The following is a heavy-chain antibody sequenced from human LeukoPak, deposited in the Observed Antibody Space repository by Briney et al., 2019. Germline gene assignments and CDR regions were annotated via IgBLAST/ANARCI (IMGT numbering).Heavy chain of an antibody. CDR1: GLTFSNYA. J-gene: IGHJ5*02. CDR2: ISSTGDST. V-gene: IGHV3-64D*06. CDR3: VKDQHCSTIRCATRTGFDP. Sequence: GRCLRLSCSASGLTFSNYAMHWVRQARGKGLEFVSGISSTGDSTNYPDSVKDRFSISRDNSKNTLYLQMTSLRADDTAVYYCVKDQHCSTIRCATRTGFDPWGQGTSVTVSS. D-gene: IGHD2-2*01.